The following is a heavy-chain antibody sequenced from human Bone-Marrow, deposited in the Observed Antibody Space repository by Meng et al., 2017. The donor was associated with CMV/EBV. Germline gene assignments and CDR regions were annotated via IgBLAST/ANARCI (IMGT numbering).Heavy chain of an antibody. CDR1: GGTFSSYA. V-gene: IGHV1-69*05. Sequence: SVKVSCKASGGTFSSYAISWVRQAPGQGLEWMGGIIPIFGTATYAQKFQGRVTITTDESTSTAYMELSSLRSEDTAVYYCARDRLRYNWNFYLDYWGQGTLVTVSS. J-gene: IGHJ4*02. CDR3: ARDRLRYNWNFYLDY. D-gene: IGHD1-7*01. CDR2: IIPIFGTA.